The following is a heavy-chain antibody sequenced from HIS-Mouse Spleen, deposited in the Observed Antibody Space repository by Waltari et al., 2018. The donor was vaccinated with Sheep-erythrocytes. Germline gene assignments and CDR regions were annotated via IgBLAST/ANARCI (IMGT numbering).Heavy chain of an antibody. CDR1: GGTFSSYA. D-gene: IGHD1-26*01. CDR3: AQTGATTPHFDY. Sequence: QVQLVQSGAEVKKPGSSVKVSCKASGGTFSSYAISWVRQAPGQGLEWMGRIMPILGIANDAQKFQCRVTITADKSTSTAYMELSSLRSEDTAVYYCAQTGATTPHFDYWGQGTLVTVSS. J-gene: IGHJ4*02. V-gene: IGHV1-69*04. CDR2: IMPILGIA.